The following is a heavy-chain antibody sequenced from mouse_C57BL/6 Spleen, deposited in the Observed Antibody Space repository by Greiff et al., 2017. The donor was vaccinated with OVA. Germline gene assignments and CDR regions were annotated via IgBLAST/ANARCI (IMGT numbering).Heavy chain of an antibody. Sequence: VQLQQSGPELVKPGASVKISCKASGYAFSSSWMNWVKQRPGKGLEWIGRIYPGDGDTNYNGKFKGKATLTADKSSSTAYMQLSSLTSEDSAVYFCARGYGSSPYCFDYWGQGTTLTVSS. J-gene: IGHJ2*01. D-gene: IGHD1-1*01. CDR1: GYAFSSSW. V-gene: IGHV1-82*01. CDR3: ARGYGSSPYCFDY. CDR2: IYPGDGDT.